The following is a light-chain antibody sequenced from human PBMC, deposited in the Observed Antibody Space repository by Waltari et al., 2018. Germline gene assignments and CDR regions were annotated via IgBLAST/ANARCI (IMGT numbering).Light chain of an antibody. CDR2: DAS. J-gene: IGKJ1*01. Sequence: EIVLTQSPATLSLSPGERATLSCRASQSVSSYLAWYQQKPGQAPRLLIYDASNRATGLPARFSGSGSGTDFPLTISSREPEDFAVYYCQQRSHWRTFGKGTKVEIK. V-gene: IGKV3-11*01. CDR1: QSVSSY. CDR3: QQRSHWRT.